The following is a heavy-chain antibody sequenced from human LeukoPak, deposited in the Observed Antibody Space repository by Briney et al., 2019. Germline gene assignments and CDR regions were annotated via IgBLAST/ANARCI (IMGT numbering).Heavy chain of an antibody. CDR2: IYYSGST. D-gene: IGHD4-17*01. J-gene: IGHJ1*01. CDR1: GGSISSGSYY. V-gene: IGHV4-39*01. Sequence: PSETLSLTCTVSGGSISSGSYYWGWIRQPPGKGLEWIGSIYYSGSTYYNPSLKSRVTISVDTSKNQFSLKLSSVTAADTAVYYCARHKATYGDYAPYYFQHWGQGTLVTVSS. CDR3: ARHKATYGDYAPYYFQH.